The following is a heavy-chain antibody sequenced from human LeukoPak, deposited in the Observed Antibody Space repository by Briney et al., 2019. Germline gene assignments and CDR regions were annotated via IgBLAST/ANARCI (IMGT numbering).Heavy chain of an antibody. D-gene: IGHD5-24*01. CDR1: GDSISNFY. CDR2: IYTSGST. Sequence: SETLSLTCTVSGDSISNFYWSWIRQPAGKGLEWIGRIYTSGSTNYNPSLKSRVTMSVDTSKNQFSLKLSSVTAADTAVYYCARGRTRWLQFSARTDFDYWGQGTLVTVSS. V-gene: IGHV4-4*07. J-gene: IGHJ4*02. CDR3: ARGRTRWLQFSARTDFDY.